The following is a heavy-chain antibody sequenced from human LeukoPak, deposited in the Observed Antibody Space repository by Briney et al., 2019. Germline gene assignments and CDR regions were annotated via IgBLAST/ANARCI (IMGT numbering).Heavy chain of an antibody. J-gene: IGHJ4*02. Sequence: SETLSLTCTVSGGSISSYSWSWIRQPPGKGLEWIGYMYSRGSTNDNPSLKSRVTISRDTSKNQLSLKVTSVTAADTAVYYCASAYRSGLYGFDYWGQGTLVTVAS. V-gene: IGHV4-4*08. CDR3: ASAYRSGLYGFDY. D-gene: IGHD6-19*01. CDR1: GGSISSYS. CDR2: MYSRGST.